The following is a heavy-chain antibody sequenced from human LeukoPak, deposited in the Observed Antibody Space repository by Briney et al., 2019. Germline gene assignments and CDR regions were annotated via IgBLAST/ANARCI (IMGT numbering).Heavy chain of an antibody. J-gene: IGHJ4*02. D-gene: IGHD6-19*01. CDR3: AKDRYSSGWFYFDY. V-gene: IGHV3-7*03. Sequence: PGGSLRLSCAASGFTFSSYWMSWVRQAPGKGLEWVANIKQDGSEKYYVDSVKGRFTISRDNAKNSLYLQMNSLRAEDTAFYYCAKDRYSSGWFYFDYWGQGTLVTVSS. CDR2: IKQDGSEK. CDR1: GFTFSSYW.